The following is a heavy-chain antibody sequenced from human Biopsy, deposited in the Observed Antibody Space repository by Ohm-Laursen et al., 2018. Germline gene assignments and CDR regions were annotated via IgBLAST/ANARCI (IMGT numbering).Heavy chain of an antibody. J-gene: IGHJ5*02. V-gene: IGHV4-34*01. CDR3: ARHPSGFWFDP. Sequence: SETLSLTWTVYGESFNGYYWSWIRQTPGKGLEWIGEINHSGRTNYNPSLKSRVTISVDTSKNQFSLNLNSVTASDTALYYCARHPSGFWFDPWGQGTLVIVSS. CDR1: GESFNGYY. CDR2: INHSGRT.